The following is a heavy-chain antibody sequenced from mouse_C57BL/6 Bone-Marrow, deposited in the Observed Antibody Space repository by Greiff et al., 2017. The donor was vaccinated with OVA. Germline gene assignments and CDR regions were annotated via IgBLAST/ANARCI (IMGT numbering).Heavy chain of an antibody. Sequence: QVQLQQPGAELVKPGASVKLSCKASGYTFTSYWMQWVKQRPGQGLEWIGDIYPGSGSTNYNEKFKSKATLTVDTSSSTAYMQLSSLTSEDSAVYYCARRGYYGTWYFDVWGTGTTVTVSS. CDR3: ARRGYYGTWYFDV. D-gene: IGHD1-1*01. CDR2: IYPGSGST. V-gene: IGHV1-55*01. CDR1: GYTFTSYW. J-gene: IGHJ1*03.